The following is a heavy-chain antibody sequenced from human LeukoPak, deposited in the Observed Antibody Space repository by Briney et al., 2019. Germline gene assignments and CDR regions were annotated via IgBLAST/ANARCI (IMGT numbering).Heavy chain of an antibody. CDR1: GYTFTGYY. CDR3: ASTPPGVYGIVGATNPYYYYMDV. D-gene: IGHD1-26*01. CDR2: INPNSGGT. V-gene: IGHV1-2*02. J-gene: IGHJ6*03. Sequence: ASVKVSCKASGYTFTGYYMHWVRQAPGQGLEWMGLINPNSGGTNYAQKFQGRVTMTRDTSISTAYMELSRLRSEDTAVYYCASTPPGVYGIVGATNPYYYYMDVWGKGTTVTVSS.